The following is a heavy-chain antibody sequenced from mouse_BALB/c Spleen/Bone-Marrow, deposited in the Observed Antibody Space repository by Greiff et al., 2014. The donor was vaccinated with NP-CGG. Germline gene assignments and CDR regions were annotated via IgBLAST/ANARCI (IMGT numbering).Heavy chain of an antibody. CDR1: GFSLNNYG. CDR2: IWAGGGT. J-gene: IGHJ3*01. CDR3: VSELGGFAY. Sequence: QVQLKQSGPGLVAPSQILSISCTVSGFSLNNYGVHWVRQPPGKGLEWLGVIWAGGGTNYNSTLMSRLSVIKDNSKSQVFLKMNSLQTDDTAMYYCVSELGGFAYWGQGTLVTVSA. V-gene: IGHV2-9*02.